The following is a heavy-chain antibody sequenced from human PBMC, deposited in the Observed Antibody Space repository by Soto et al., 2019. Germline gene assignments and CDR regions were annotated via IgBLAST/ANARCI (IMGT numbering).Heavy chain of an antibody. D-gene: IGHD7-27*01. CDR2: IYYNGNT. Sequence: QVQLQESGPGLVKPSETLSLTCTVSGGSISNLYWSWIRQPPGKGLEWIGYIYYNGNTNYNPPLKIRVTMSVDTSKNQISLKLSSVTAADTAVYYCTRANWYSEYWGQGTLVTVSS. CDR3: TRANWYSEY. CDR1: GGSISNLY. V-gene: IGHV4-59*11. J-gene: IGHJ4*02.